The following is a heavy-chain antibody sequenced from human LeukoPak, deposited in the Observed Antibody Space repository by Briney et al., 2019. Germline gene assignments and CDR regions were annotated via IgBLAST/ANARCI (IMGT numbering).Heavy chain of an antibody. CDR1: GGSISSGSYY. J-gene: IGHJ3*02. CDR2: IYHSGST. CDR3: ARVSVAGPYDAFDI. Sequence: TSETLSLTCTVSGGSISSGSYYWSWIRQPAGKGLEWIGSIYHSGSTYDNPSLESRVTISVDTSKNQFSLKLSSVTAADTAVYYCARVSVAGPYDAFDIWGQGTMVTVSS. V-gene: IGHV4-39*07. D-gene: IGHD6-19*01.